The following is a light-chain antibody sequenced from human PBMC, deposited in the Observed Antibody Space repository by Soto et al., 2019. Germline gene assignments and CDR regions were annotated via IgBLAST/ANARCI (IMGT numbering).Light chain of an antibody. CDR1: QSLSRYF. CDR2: DAS. V-gene: IGKV3-20*01. CDR3: KQYEKSPLT. Sequence: EIVMTQSPATLSVSPGDRATLSCRASQSLSRYFLAWYQQKPGQAHRLLIYDASNRATGVPDRFSGSGSGTDFTLTIRRLESEDFAVYHCKQYEKSPLTFGGGTKVDIK. J-gene: IGKJ4*01.